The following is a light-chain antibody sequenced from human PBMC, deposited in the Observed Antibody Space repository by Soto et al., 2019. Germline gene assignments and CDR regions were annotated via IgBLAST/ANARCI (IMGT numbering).Light chain of an antibody. CDR2: AGI. CDR3: CSYAGSSTFYV. J-gene: IGLJ1*01. Sequence: QSALTQPASVSGSPGQTITVSCTGTSSDVGTYAFVSWLQQHPGKAPKLMFYAGIKRPSGVSNRYAGSKSGNTASLTISGLQAEDEAEYYCCSYAGSSTFYVFGTGTKLTVL. CDR1: SSDVGTYAF. V-gene: IGLV2-23*01.